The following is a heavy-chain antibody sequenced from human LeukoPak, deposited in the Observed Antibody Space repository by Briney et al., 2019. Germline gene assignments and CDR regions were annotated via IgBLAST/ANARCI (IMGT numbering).Heavy chain of an antibody. CDR2: ISSSSSTI. D-gene: IGHD3-22*01. Sequence: GGSLRLSCAASGFTFSSYSMNWVRQAPGKGLEWVSYISSSSSTIYYADSVKGRFTFSRDNSRNTVYLQMNSLRPEDTAVYYCARDLDTSGYFSFFDPWGQGALVTVSS. CDR1: GFTFSSYS. V-gene: IGHV3-48*01. J-gene: IGHJ5*02. CDR3: ARDLDTSGYFSFFDP.